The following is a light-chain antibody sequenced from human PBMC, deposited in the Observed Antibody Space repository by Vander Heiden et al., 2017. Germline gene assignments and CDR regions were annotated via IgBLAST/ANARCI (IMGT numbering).Light chain of an antibody. CDR2: KAS. J-gene: IGKJ1*01. CDR1: ESISSW. V-gene: IGKV1-5*03. CDR3: QHYYSSPWT. Sequence: IKMTQSPSTLSASVGDRVTISCRASESISSWLAWYQQKPGKAPKLLLYKASTLESGVPSRFSGSGSGTEFTLTISSLQPDDFAVYYCQHYYSSPWTFGQGTKVEVK.